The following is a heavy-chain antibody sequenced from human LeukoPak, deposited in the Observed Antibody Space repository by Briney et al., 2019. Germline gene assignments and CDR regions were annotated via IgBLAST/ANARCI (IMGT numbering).Heavy chain of an antibody. CDR2: FSYSGST. Sequence: PSETLSLTCGIYGGSFSGYYWNWIRQPPGKGLEWIGYFSYSGSTNYSPSLKSRVTISVDTSKNQFSLKLRSVTAADTAMYYCAREKLNTAMVTTPRKDYYYMDVWGKGTTVTVSS. D-gene: IGHD5-18*01. J-gene: IGHJ6*03. V-gene: IGHV4-59*01. CDR3: AREKLNTAMVTTPRKDYYYMDV. CDR1: GGSFSGYY.